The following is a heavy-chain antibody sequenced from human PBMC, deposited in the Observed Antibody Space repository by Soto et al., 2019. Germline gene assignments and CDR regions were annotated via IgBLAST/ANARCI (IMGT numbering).Heavy chain of an antibody. CDR1: GYTFTGYY. CDR3: AREDSSSSLSYYYYGMDV. CDR2: INPNSGGT. D-gene: IGHD6-6*01. J-gene: IGHJ6*02. V-gene: IGHV1-2*04. Sequence: ASVKVSCKASGYTFTGYYMHWVRQAPGQGLEWMGWINPNSGGTNYAQKFQGWVTMTRDTSISTAYMELSRLRSDDTAVYYCAREDSSSSLSYYYYGMDVWGQGTTVTVSS.